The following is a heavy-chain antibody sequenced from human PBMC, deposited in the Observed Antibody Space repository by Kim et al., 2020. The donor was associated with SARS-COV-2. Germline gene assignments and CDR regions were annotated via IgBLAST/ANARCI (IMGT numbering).Heavy chain of an antibody. V-gene: IGHV3-7*03. D-gene: IGHD3-10*01. CDR2: IKQDTSER. CDR3: ARDGFGGSFGD. J-gene: IGHJ4*02. Sequence: GGSLRLSCAVSGFTFSMSWMSWVRQAPGKGLEWVANIKQDTSERYDVDSIKGRVTISRDNAKNSVFLQMNGLSAEDTAVSYCARDGFGGSFGDWGRGILVTVSP. CDR1: GFTFSMSW.